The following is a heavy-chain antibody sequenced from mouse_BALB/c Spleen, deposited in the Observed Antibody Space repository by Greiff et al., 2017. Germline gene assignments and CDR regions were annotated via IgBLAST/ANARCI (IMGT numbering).Heavy chain of an antibody. V-gene: IGHV2-6-5*01. Sequence: LMAPSQSLSIPCTAPGFSLTDYGVSWIRQPPGKGLEWLGVIWGGGSTNYNSALMSRLSISKDNSKSQVFLKMNSLQTDDTAMYYCARDVYPRDYAMDYWGQGTSVTVSS. CDR1: GFSLTDYG. CDR2: IWGGGST. CDR3: ARDVYPRDYAMDY. D-gene: IGHD2-1*01. J-gene: IGHJ4*01.